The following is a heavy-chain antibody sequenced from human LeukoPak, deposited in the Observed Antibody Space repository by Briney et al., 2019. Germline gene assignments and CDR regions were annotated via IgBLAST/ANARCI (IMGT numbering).Heavy chain of an antibody. CDR2: IIPIFGTA. J-gene: IGHJ3*02. CDR3: ARDGKAVVPAAMDHYAFDI. D-gene: IGHD2-2*01. V-gene: IGHV1-69*13. CDR1: GYTFTSYD. Sequence: GASVKVSCKASGYTFTSYDINWVRQATGQGLEWMGGIIPIFGTANYAQKFQGRVTITADESTSTAYMELSSLRSEDTAVYYCARDGKAVVPAAMDHYAFDIWGQGTMVTVSS.